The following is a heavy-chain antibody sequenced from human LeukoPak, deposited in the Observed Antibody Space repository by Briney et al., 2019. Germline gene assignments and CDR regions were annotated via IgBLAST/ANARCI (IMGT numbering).Heavy chain of an antibody. CDR1: GGTFSSYA. Sequence: SVKVSGKASGGTFSSYAISWVRQAPGQGLEWMGRIIPIFGTANYAQKFQGRVTITTDESTSTAYMELSSLRSEDTAVYYCAVSRADSSGYYSDYWGQGTLVTVSS. D-gene: IGHD3-22*01. CDR2: IIPIFGTA. J-gene: IGHJ4*02. CDR3: AVSRADSSGYYSDY. V-gene: IGHV1-69*05.